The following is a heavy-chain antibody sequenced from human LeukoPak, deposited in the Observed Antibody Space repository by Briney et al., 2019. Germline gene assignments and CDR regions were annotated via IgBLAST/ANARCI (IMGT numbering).Heavy chain of an antibody. D-gene: IGHD6-13*01. J-gene: IGHJ4*02. CDR2: ISSSGDNT. CDR3: AKRGSSWYYFDY. Sequence: PGGSLRLSCAASGFTFSSYAMNWVRQAPGKGLEWVSAISSSGDNTYYADSVKGRFTISRDNSRTTLYLQMNSVRAEDTAVYYCAKRGSSWYYFDYWGQGTLVTVSS. CDR1: GFTFSSYA. V-gene: IGHV3-23*01.